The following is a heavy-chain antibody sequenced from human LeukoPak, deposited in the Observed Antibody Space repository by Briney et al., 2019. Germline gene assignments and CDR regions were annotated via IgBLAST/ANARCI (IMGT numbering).Heavy chain of an antibody. V-gene: IGHV6-1*01. CDR1: GDSVSTNSAA. CDR2: TYYRSKWYN. CDR3: ARQNNTYHHYNLGWFDP. D-gene: IGHD5-24*01. J-gene: IGHJ5*02. Sequence: SQTLSLTCAISGDSVSTNSAAWNWIRQSPSRGLEWLGRTYYRSKWYNDYAVSVKSRITINPDTSKNQFSLQLSSVTPEDTAVYYCARQNNTYHHYNLGWFDPWGQGTLVTVSS.